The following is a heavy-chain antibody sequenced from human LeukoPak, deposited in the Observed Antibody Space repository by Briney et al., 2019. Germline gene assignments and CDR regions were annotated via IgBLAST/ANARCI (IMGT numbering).Heavy chain of an antibody. CDR1: GFTFSSYE. J-gene: IGHJ3*02. Sequence: PGGSLRLSCAASGFTFSSYEMNWVRQAPGKGLEWVSYISSSGSTIYYADSVKGRFTISRDNAKNSLYLQMNSLRAEDTAVYYCASYCSSTSCHDAFDIWGQGTMVTVSS. CDR3: ASYCSSTSCHDAFDI. CDR2: ISSSGSTI. D-gene: IGHD2-2*01. V-gene: IGHV3-48*03.